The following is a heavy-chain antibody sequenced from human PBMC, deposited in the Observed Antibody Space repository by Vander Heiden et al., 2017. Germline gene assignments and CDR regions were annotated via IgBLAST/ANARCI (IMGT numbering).Heavy chain of an antibody. CDR2: ISYDGTNK. CDR3: ARDRYNDFWSGTFDY. V-gene: IGHV3-30-3*01. J-gene: IGHJ4*01. D-gene: IGHD3-3*01. Sequence: QVQLVESGGGVVQPGRSLRLSCAASGFTFRSYRMHWVRQAPGKGLELVALISYDGTNKYYADSVKGRFTISRDNSKNTLYLQMNSLRAEDTAVYYCARDRYNDFWSGTFDYWGQGTLVTVSS. CDR1: GFTFRSYR.